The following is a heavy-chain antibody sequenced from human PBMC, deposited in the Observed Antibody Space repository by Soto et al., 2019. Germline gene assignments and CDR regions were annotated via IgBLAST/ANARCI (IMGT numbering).Heavy chain of an antibody. Sequence: GGSLRLSCAASGFTFSDHYMDWVRQAPGKGLEWVGRTRNKANSYTTEYAASVKGRFTISRDDSKNSLYLQMNSLKTEDTAVYYCAREGVPAANTTSIYYYYCYYLDVWGRRTTVTVSS. D-gene: IGHD2-2*01. CDR2: TRNKANSYTT. CDR3: AREGVPAANTTSIYYYYCYYLDV. V-gene: IGHV3-72*01. J-gene: IGHJ6*03. CDR1: GFTFSDHY.